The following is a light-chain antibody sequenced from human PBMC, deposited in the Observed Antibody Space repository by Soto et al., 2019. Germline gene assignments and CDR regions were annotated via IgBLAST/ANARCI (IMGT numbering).Light chain of an antibody. Sequence: DVQMTQSPSSLSAFVGDRVTITCRASHGIAPYLAWFQHKPGKVPKLLIYATSTLQSGVPSRFSGSGSGTDFTLTISSLQPEDVGTYYCQKYNSAPLTFGGGTKVEIK. CDR1: HGIAPY. CDR2: ATS. V-gene: IGKV1-27*01. J-gene: IGKJ4*01. CDR3: QKYNSAPLT.